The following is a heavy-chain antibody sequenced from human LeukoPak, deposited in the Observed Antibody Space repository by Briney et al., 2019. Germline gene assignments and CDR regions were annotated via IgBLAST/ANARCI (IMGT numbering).Heavy chain of an antibody. V-gene: IGHV1-8*01. D-gene: IGHD6-13*01. CDR3: ATLWSSSWYPY. J-gene: IGHJ4*02. Sequence: ASVKVSRKASGYTFTSYDINWVRQATGQELEWMGWMNPNSGNTGYAQKFQGRVTMTRNTSISTAYMELSSLRSEDTAVYYCATLWSSSWYPYWGQGTLVTVSS. CDR2: MNPNSGNT. CDR1: GYTFTSYD.